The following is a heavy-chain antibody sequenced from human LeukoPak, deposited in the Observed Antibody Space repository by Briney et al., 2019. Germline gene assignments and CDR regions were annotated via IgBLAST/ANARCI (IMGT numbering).Heavy chain of an antibody. V-gene: IGHV1-24*01. Sequence: GASVKVSCKVSGCTLTELSMHWVRQAPGKGLEWMGGFDPEDGETIYAQKFQGRVTMTEDTSTDTAYMELSSLRSEDTAVYYCATAMITFGGVTSPRRYYYYGMDVWGQGTTVTVSS. CDR2: FDPEDGET. CDR1: GCTLTELS. J-gene: IGHJ6*02. D-gene: IGHD3-16*01. CDR3: ATAMITFGGVTSPRRYYYYGMDV.